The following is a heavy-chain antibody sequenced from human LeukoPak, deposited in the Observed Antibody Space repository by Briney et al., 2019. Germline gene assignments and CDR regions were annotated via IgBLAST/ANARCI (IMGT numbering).Heavy chain of an antibody. J-gene: IGHJ4*02. Sequence: GASVKVSCKASGYTFTGYYMHWVRQAPGQGLEWMGWINLNSGGTNYAQKFQGRVTMTRDTSISTAYMELSRLRSDDTAVYYCASTHRYQLLWEVCFWGQGTLVTVSS. CDR1: GYTFTGYY. CDR2: INLNSGGT. CDR3: ASTHRYQLLWEVCF. V-gene: IGHV1-2*02. D-gene: IGHD2-2*01.